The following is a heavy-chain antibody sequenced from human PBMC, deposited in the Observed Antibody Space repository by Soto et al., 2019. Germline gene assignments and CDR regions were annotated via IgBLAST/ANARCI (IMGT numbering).Heavy chain of an antibody. D-gene: IGHD1-7*01. CDR1: GGTFSSYT. J-gene: IGHJ1*01. Sequence: QVQLVQSGAEVKKPGSSVKVSCKASGGTFSSYTISWVRQAPGQGLEWMGRIIPILGIANYAQKFQGRVTITADKSTSTAYMELSSLRSEDTAVYYCARDTRAAGTIEYFQHWGQGTLVTVSS. CDR2: IIPILGIA. CDR3: ARDTRAAGTIEYFQH. V-gene: IGHV1-69*08.